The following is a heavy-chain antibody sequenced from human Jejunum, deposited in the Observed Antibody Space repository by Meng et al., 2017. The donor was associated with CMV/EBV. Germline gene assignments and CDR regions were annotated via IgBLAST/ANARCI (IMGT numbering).Heavy chain of an antibody. D-gene: IGHD2-2*01. Sequence: EVXLVESGGXLVNPGGSLRLSCTASGLTFDTYSMNWVRQAPGKGLEWVSSISRSSNQMYYADSVKGRFTISRDNGKDSLYLQMNSLRAEDTAVYYCARGRQSCNSISCHYNWFDPWGQGTLVTVSS. CDR1: GLTFDTYS. V-gene: IGHV3-21*01. J-gene: IGHJ5*02. CDR2: ISRSSNQM. CDR3: ARGRQSCNSISCHYNWFDP.